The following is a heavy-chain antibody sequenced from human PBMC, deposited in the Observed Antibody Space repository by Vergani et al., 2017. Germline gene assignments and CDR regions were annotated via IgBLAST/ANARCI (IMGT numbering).Heavy chain of an antibody. CDR2: ISSSGSTI. J-gene: IGHJ4*02. CDR3: ARDRYYDILTGYVYGGSYYFDY. D-gene: IGHD3-9*01. Sequence: QVQLVESGGGLVKPGGSLRLSCAASGFTFSDYYMSWIRQAPGKGLEWVSYISSSGSTIYYADSVKGRFTISRDNAKNSLYLQMNSLRAEDTAVYYCARDRYYDILTGYVYGGSYYFDYWGQGTLVTVSS. CDR1: GFTFSDYY. V-gene: IGHV3-11*01.